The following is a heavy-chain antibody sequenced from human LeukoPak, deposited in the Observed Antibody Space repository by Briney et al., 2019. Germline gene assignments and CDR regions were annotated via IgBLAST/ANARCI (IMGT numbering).Heavy chain of an antibody. CDR1: GFTFSSYW. D-gene: IGHD3-22*01. Sequence: PGGSLRLSCAASGFTFSSYWMSWVRQAPGKGLEWVANMKQDGGEKYYVDSVRGRFTISRDNAKNSLYLQMDSLRAEDTAVYYCAVAETVHSYDRLRLHHWGQGTLVTVSS. V-gene: IGHV3-7*01. J-gene: IGHJ5*02. CDR2: MKQDGGEK. CDR3: AVAETVHSYDRLRLHH.